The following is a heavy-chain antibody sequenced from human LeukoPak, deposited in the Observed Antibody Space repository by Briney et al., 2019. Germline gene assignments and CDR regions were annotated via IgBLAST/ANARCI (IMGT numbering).Heavy chain of an antibody. CDR3: ATSVVGLSYDEHFQH. Sequence: GGSLRLSCAASGFTFSSYSMNWVRQAPGKRLDWVSTFYNGGSIYYLDSVKGRFTISRDSFKNTLYLQMNSLRVEDTAFYYCATSVVGLSYDEHFQHWGQGTLVTVSS. D-gene: IGHD2-15*01. J-gene: IGHJ1*01. CDR1: GFTFSSYS. CDR2: FYNGGSI. V-gene: IGHV3-53*01.